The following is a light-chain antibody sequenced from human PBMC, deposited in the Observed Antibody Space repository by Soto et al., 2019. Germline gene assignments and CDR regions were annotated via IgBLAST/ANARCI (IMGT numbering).Light chain of an antibody. CDR1: QDIGGR. V-gene: IGKV1-12*01. J-gene: IGKJ1*01. CDR2: AAS. CDR3: LQVYSFPRT. Sequence: DIQMTPKTSSVSASGGDRIPITWRASQDIGGRVAWFQQKPGKAPQYLIQAASILQSGVPSRFSGSGSGTEFILTINNLQPEDFASYFCLQVYSFPRTFGLGTKVDI.